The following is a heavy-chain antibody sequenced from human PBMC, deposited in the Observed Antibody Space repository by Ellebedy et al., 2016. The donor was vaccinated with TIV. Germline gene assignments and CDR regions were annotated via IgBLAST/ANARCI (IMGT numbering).Heavy chain of an antibody. J-gene: IGHJ2*01. CDR2: INHSGST. CDR3: TKALGDTRYFDL. CDR1: GGSLNDYY. D-gene: IGHD3-16*01. V-gene: IGHV4-34*01. Sequence: MPSETLSLTCAVYGGSLNDYYWTWIRQPPGKGLEWIGEINHSGSTNYNPSLKSRVTISVDTSKSWFSLRLSSVTAADTAGYYCTKALGDTRYFDLWGRGTLVTVSS.